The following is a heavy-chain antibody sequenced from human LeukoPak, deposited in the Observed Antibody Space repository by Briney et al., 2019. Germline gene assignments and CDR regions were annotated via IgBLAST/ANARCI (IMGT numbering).Heavy chain of an antibody. J-gene: IGHJ4*02. CDR3: ARGPADMVRGVIPLDY. CDR2: IYYSGST. Sequence: SETLSLTCTVSGGSISSYYWSWIRQPPGKGLEWIGYIYYSGSTNYNPSLKSRVTISVDTSKNQFSLKLSSVTAADTAVYYCARGPADMVRGVIPLDYWGQGTLVTVSS. CDR1: GGSISSYY. V-gene: IGHV4-59*01. D-gene: IGHD3-10*01.